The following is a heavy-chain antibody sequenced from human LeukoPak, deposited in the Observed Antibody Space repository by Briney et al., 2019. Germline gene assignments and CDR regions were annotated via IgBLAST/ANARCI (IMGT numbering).Heavy chain of an antibody. V-gene: IGHV1-69*13. D-gene: IGHD4-17*01. J-gene: IGHJ4*02. Sequence: ASVKVSCKASGGTFSSYAISWVRQAPGQGLEWMGGIIPIFGTANYAQKFQGRVTITADESTSTAYMELSSLRAEDTAVYYCARDRLRSTTVTTCLGYWGQGTLVTVSS. CDR2: IIPIFGTA. CDR3: ARDRLRSTTVTTCLGY. CDR1: GGTFSSYA.